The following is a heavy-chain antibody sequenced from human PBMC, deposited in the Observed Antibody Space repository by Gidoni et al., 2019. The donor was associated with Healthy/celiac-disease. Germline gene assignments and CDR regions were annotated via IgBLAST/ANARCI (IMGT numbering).Heavy chain of an antibody. CDR1: GFTFRSYG. CDR3: AKVTKRRRDGYNPAWGGTGLDY. J-gene: IGHJ4*02. Sequence: QVQLVESGVGVVQPVRSLRLSCAASGFTFRSYGMHWVRQAPGKGLEWVAVISYDVSNKYYADSVKGRFTISRDNSKNTLYLQMNSLRAEDTAVYYCAKVTKRRRDGYNPAWGGTGLDYWGQGTLVTVSS. V-gene: IGHV3-30*18. CDR2: ISYDVSNK. D-gene: IGHD3-16*01.